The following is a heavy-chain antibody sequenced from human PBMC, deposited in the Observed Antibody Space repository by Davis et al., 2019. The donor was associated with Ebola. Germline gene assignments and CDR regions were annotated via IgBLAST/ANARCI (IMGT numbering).Heavy chain of an antibody. CDR3: ARDRTSEQYYYYYGMDV. CDR1: GYTFTSYD. J-gene: IGHJ6*02. Sequence: AASVKVSCKASGYTFTSYDINWVRQATGQGLEWMGWINAGNGNTKYSQKFQGRVTITRDTSASTAYMELSSLRSEDTAVYYCARDRTSEQYYYYYGMDVWGQGTTVTVSS. V-gene: IGHV1-3*01. D-gene: IGHD1-1*01. CDR2: INAGNGNT.